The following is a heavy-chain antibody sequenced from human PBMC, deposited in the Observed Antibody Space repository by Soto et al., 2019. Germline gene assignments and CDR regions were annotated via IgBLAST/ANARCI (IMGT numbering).Heavy chain of an antibody. V-gene: IGHV1-8*01. CDR3: ARELAVAGFDP. Sequence: QVQLVQSGAEVKKPGASVKVSCKASGYTFTSYDINWVRQATGQGLEWMGWMNPNSGNTGYAQKFQGRVTMTSNTSISTAYMELSSLSAEDTAVYYWARELAVAGFDPWGQETLVTVSS. CDR2: MNPNSGNT. CDR1: GYTFTSYD. D-gene: IGHD6-19*01. J-gene: IGHJ5*02.